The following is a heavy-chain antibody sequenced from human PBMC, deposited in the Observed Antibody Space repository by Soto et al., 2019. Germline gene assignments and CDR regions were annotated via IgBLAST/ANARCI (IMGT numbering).Heavy chain of an antibody. D-gene: IGHD7-27*01. V-gene: IGHV4-61*01. CDR3: ARTVMPVGNLAAFDH. CDR2: IYYSGTT. CDR1: GDSVSNDNYY. J-gene: IGHJ4*02. Sequence: SETLSLTCAVSGDSVSNDNYYWSWIRQPPGKGLEWIGYIYYSGTTNYNSYLKSRLSLSVDMSKNQFSLKLASVTAADTAVYFCARTVMPVGNLAAFDHWGQGVLVTVSS.